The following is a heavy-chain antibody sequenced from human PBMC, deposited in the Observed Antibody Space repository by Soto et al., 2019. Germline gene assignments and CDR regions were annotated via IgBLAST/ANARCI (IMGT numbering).Heavy chain of an antibody. D-gene: IGHD6-13*01. CDR1: GGSFMVYY. Sequence: PSETLSLPYAVYGGSFMVYYSSCIRQPPGKGLEWIEESNNSGWTNYNPYLKSRVTIAVDTSKNFSSLKLWSVTAAEAALYYCARGYRVAAGMDYYYNGMAVWGQGTKGT. V-gene: IGHV4-34*01. CDR2: SNNSGWT. CDR3: ARGYRVAAGMDYYYNGMAV. J-gene: IGHJ6*02.